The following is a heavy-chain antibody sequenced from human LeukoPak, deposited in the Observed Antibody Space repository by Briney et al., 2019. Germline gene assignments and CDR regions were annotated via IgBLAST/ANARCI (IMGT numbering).Heavy chain of an antibody. CDR2: FHNTGAF. Sequence: PSETLSLTCAVSGYSISSGYYWGWIRQPPGKGLEWIGTFHNTGAFYYNPSLKSRVTISADMSKNQFSLNLRSVTAADTAMYYCERMYSTSRYVNQWGPGTLVTVSS. V-gene: IGHV4-38-2*01. CDR1: GYSISSGYY. J-gene: IGHJ4*02. CDR3: ERMYSTSRYVNQ. D-gene: IGHD2/OR15-2a*01.